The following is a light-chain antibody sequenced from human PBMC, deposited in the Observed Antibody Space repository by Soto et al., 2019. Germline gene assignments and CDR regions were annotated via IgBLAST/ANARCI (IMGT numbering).Light chain of an antibody. CDR3: SSYTSSSTSH. CDR2: DVS. V-gene: IGLV2-14*01. Sequence: QSALTQPASVSGSPGQSITISCTGTSSDVGGYNYVSWYQQHPGKAPKLMIYDVSNRPSGVSNRCSGSKSGNTASLTISGLQAEDEADYYCSSYTSSSTSHFGTGTKVTVL. J-gene: IGLJ1*01. CDR1: SSDVGGYNY.